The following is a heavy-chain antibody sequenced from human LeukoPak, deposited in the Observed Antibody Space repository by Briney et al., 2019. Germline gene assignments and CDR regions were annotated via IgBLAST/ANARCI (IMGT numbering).Heavy chain of an antibody. D-gene: IGHD3-22*01. CDR2: IYYTGTT. Sequence: SETLSLTCTVSGGSISSTNYYWGWIRQPPGKGLEWIGTIYYTGTTYYNPSLTSRVTISVDTSKNQFSLKLGSVTAADTAVYYCASKSTPYYYDSSGYWFDYWGQGTLVTVSS. J-gene: IGHJ4*02. V-gene: IGHV4-39*07. CDR3: ASKSTPYYYDSSGYWFDY. CDR1: GGSISSTNYY.